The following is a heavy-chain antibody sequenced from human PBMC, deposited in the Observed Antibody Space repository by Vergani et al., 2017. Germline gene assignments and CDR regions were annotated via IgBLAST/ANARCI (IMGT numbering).Heavy chain of an antibody. D-gene: IGHD2-2*01. J-gene: IGHJ3*02. CDR1: GFTFSSYA. CDR3: ARGYQPLLWHDAFDI. Sequence: EVQLLESGGGLVQPGGSLRLSCAASGFTFSSYAMSWVRQAPGKGLEWVSAISGSGGSTYYADSVKGRFTISRDNSKNTPYLQMNSLRAEDTAVYYCARGYQPLLWHDAFDIWGQGTMVTVSS. CDR2: ISGSGGST. V-gene: IGHV3-23*01.